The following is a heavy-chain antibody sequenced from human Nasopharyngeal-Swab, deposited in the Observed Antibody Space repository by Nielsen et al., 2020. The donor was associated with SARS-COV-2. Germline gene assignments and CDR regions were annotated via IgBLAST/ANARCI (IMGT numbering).Heavy chain of an antibody. J-gene: IGHJ4*02. CDR2: ISGSGGST. CDR1: GFTFSSYA. CDR3: AKDLAKYSGSYFDY. Sequence: GESLKISCAASGFTFSSYAMSWVHQAPGKGLEWGSVISGSGGSTYYADSVKGRFTISRDNSKNTLYLQMNSLRAEDTAVYYCAKDLAKYSGSYFDYWGQGTLVTVSS. D-gene: IGHD1-26*01. V-gene: IGHV3-23*01.